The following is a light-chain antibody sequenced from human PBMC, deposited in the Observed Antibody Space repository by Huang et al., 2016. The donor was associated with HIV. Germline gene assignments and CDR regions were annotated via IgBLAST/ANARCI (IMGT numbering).Light chain of an antibody. CDR2: DAS. V-gene: IGKV1-5*01. J-gene: IGKJ1*01. CDR1: QSISSW. Sequence: DIQMTQSPSTLSASLGDRVTITCRASQSISSWLAWYQQKPGKAPKLLIYDASSFESGVPSRFSGSGSGTEFTLTISSLQPDNFATYYCQQYNSYPWTFGQGTKVEIK. CDR3: QQYNSYPWT.